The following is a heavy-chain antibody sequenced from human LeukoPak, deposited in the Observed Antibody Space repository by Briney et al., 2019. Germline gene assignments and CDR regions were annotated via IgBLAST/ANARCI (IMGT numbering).Heavy chain of an antibody. V-gene: IGHV4-59*01. CDR1: GGSNSSYY. D-gene: IGHD4-23*01. CDR2: IYYSGST. Sequence: SETLSLTRTVSGGSNSSYYWSWIWQPPGKGLEWIGYIYYSGSTNYNPSLQCRVTISVDTSKNQFSLKLSSGTAADTAVYYCARVAPNYGGTGKYYFDYWGQGTLVTVST. J-gene: IGHJ4*02. CDR3: ARVAPNYGGTGKYYFDY.